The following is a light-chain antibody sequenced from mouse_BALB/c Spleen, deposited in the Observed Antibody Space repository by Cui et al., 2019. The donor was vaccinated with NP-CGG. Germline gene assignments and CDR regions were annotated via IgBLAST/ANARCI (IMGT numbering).Light chain of an antibody. CDR1: IGAVTTSNY. CDR2: GTN. V-gene: IGLV1*01. Sequence: QAVVTQESVLTTSPGETVTLTCRSSIGAVTTSNYANWVQEKPDHLFTGLIGGTNNRAPGVPARFSGSLIGDKAVLTITGAQTEDEAIYFCALWYSNHWVFGGGTKLTVL. CDR3: ALWYSNHWV. J-gene: IGLJ1*01.